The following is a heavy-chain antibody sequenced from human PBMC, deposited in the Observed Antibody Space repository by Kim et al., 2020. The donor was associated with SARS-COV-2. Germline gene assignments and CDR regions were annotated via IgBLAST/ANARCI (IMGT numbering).Heavy chain of an antibody. CDR1: GYTFTSYA. CDR2: INTNTGNP. Sequence: ASGKVSCKASGYTFTSYAMNWVRQAPGQGLEWIGWINTNTGNPTYAQGFTGRFVFSLDTSVSTAYVQIRSLKAEDTAVYYCARGDFGTIFGVVITFSNWFDPWGQGTLVTVSS. V-gene: IGHV7-4-1*02. J-gene: IGHJ5*02. CDR3: ARGDFGTIFGVVITFSNWFDP. D-gene: IGHD3-3*01.